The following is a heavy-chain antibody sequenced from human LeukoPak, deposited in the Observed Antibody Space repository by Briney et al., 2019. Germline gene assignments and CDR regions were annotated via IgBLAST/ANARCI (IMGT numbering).Heavy chain of an antibody. V-gene: IGHV3-23*01. J-gene: IGHJ4*02. Sequence: PGGSLRLSCAASGFTFSSYGMSWVRQAPGKGLEWVSAISGSGGSTYYADSVKGRFTISRDNSKNTLYLQMNSLRAEDTAVYYCAKDGRGPRITMIGGSRFDYWGQGTLVTVSS. D-gene: IGHD3-22*01. CDR2: ISGSGGST. CDR1: GFTFSSYG. CDR3: AKDGRGPRITMIGGSRFDY.